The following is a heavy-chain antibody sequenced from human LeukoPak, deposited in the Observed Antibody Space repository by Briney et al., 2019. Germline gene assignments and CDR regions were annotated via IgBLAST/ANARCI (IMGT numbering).Heavy chain of an antibody. J-gene: IGHJ5*02. CDR2: ISSSGSTI. V-gene: IGHV3-48*03. CDR3: ARVPIFGVVIEYNWFDP. Sequence: GGSLRLSCTASGFTFGDYALTWVRQAPGKGLEWVSYISSSGSTIYYADSVKGRFTISRDNAKNSLYLQMNSLRAEDTAVYYCARVPIFGVVIEYNWFDPWGQGTLVTVSS. CDR1: GFTFGDYA. D-gene: IGHD3-3*01.